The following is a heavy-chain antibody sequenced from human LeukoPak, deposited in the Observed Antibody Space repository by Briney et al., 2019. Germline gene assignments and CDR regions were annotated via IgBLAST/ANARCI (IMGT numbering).Heavy chain of an antibody. CDR3: ATGRCGGDCYASDFDY. CDR2: FDPEDGET. Sequence: ASVKVSCKVSGYTLTELSMHWVRQAPGKGLEWMGGFDPEDGETIYAQKFQGRVTMTEDTSTDTAYMELSSLRSEDTAVYYCATGRCGGDCYASDFDYWGQGTLVTVSS. CDR1: GYTLTELS. D-gene: IGHD2-21*02. V-gene: IGHV1-24*01. J-gene: IGHJ4*02.